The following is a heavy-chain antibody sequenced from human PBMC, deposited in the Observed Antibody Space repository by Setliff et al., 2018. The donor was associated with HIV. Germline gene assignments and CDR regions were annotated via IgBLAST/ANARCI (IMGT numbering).Heavy chain of an antibody. CDR1: GGSISSSSYY. D-gene: IGHD1-26*01. CDR3: ARDDGRSLSLDF. V-gene: IGHV4-39*07. CDR2: IYYSGST. Sequence: PSETLSLTCTVAGGSISSSSYYWGWIRQPPGKGLEWIGSIYYSGSTYYNPSLESRVTISIDTSKNQFSLKLRSVTAADTAVYYCARDDGRSLSLDFWGQGTLVTVSS. J-gene: IGHJ4*02.